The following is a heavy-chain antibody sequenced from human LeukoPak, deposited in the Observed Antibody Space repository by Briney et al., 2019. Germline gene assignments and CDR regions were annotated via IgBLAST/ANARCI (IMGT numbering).Heavy chain of an antibody. Sequence: SETLSLTCTVSGGSISSGSYYWSWIRQPAGKGLEWIGRIYTSGSTNYSPSLKSRVTISVDTSKNQFSLKLSSVTAADTAVYYCARDAPLYCSGGSCWGYYYYMDVWGKGTTVTVSS. CDR1: GGSISSGSYY. CDR2: IYTSGST. CDR3: ARDAPLYCSGGSCWGYYYYMDV. V-gene: IGHV4-61*02. D-gene: IGHD2-15*01. J-gene: IGHJ6*03.